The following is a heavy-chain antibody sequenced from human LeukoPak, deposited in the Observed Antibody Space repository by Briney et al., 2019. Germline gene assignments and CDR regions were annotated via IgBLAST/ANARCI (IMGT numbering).Heavy chain of an antibody. CDR3: ARVEGVASGWFPFDY. J-gene: IGHJ4*02. CDR1: GFTFSSYW. Sequence: PGGSLRLSCAASGFTFSSYWMSWVRQAPGKGLEWVANIKQDGSEKYYVDSVKGRFTISRDNAKNSLYLQMNSLRAEDTAVYYCARVEGVASGWFPFDYWGQGTLVTVSS. V-gene: IGHV3-7*01. CDR2: IKQDGSEK. D-gene: IGHD6-19*01.